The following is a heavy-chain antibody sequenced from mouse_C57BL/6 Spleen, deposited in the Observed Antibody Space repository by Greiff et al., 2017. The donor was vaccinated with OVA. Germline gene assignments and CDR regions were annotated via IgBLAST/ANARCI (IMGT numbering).Heavy chain of an antibody. D-gene: IGHD1-1*01. CDR2: IYPGSGNT. CDR3: ASSLYYYGSSFAMDY. Sequence: QVQLKQSGPELVKPGASVKISCKASGYSFTSYYIHWVKQRPGQGLEWIGWIYPGSGNTKYNEKFKGQATLTADTSSSTAYMQLSSLTSEDSAVYYCASSLYYYGSSFAMDYWGQGTSVTVSS. J-gene: IGHJ4*01. CDR1: GYSFTSYY. V-gene: IGHV1-66*01.